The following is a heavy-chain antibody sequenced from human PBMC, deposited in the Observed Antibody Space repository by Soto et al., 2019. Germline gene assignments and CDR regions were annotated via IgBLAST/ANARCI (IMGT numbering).Heavy chain of an antibody. J-gene: IGHJ4*02. Sequence: GGSLRLSCAASGFTFSDYWMHWVRQAPGKGLVWVSRIDNDGSITNYADSVKGRFTISRDHAKNTVSLQMSSLRAEDTAVYYCATLNSFGADYWGQGTPVTVSS. D-gene: IGHD3-3*01. CDR2: IDNDGSIT. CDR3: ATLNSFGADY. V-gene: IGHV3-74*01. CDR1: GFTFSDYW.